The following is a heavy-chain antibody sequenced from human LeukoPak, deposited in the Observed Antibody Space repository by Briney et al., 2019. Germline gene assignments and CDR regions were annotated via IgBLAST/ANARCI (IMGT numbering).Heavy chain of an antibody. CDR3: ARDRGSGYNWFDP. Sequence: GGSLRLSCTTSGFTFGDYAIIWVRQAPGKGLEWVGFIRSKAYGGTTECAASVRGRFTISRDDSKSIAYLQMNSLKTEDTAVYCCARDRGSGYNWFDPWGQGTLVTVSS. D-gene: IGHD3-10*01. CDR2: IRSKAYGGTT. V-gene: IGHV3-49*04. J-gene: IGHJ5*02. CDR1: GFTFGDYA.